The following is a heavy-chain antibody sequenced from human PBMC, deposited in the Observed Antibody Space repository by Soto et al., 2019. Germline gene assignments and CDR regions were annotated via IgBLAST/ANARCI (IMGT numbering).Heavy chain of an antibody. CDR2: ISSSSSCI. V-gene: IGHV3-21*01. CDR1: GVTFSSYS. Sequence: GGSLRLSCAASGVTFSSYSMNWVRQAPGKGLEWVSSISSSSSCIYYADSVKGRFTISRDNAKNSLYLQMNSLRAEDTAVYYCARDGSGSYYVDYWGQGTLVTVSS. J-gene: IGHJ4*02. D-gene: IGHD1-26*01. CDR3: ARDGSGSYYVDY.